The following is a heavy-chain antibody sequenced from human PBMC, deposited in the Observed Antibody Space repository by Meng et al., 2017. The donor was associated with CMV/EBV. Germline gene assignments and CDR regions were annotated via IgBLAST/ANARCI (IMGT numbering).Heavy chain of an antibody. CDR3: ARPNDSSGYRNAFDI. J-gene: IGHJ3*02. Sequence: GPLQQWGAGLLKPSDTLSLPCAVYGGSFSGYYWSWIRQPPGKGLEWIGEINHSGSTNYNPSLKSRVTISVDTSKNQFSLKLSSVTAADTAVYYCARPNDSSGYRNAFDIWGQGTMVTVSS. V-gene: IGHV4-34*01. D-gene: IGHD3-22*01. CDR2: INHSGST. CDR1: GGSFSGYY.